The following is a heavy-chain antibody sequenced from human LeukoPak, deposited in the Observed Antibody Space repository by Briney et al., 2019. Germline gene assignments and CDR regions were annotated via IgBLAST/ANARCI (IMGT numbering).Heavy chain of an antibody. Sequence: SGGSLRLSCAASGFTVSSNYMSWVRQAPGKGLEWVSVIYSGGSTYYADSVKGRFTISRDNSKNTLYLQMNSLRVEDTAVYYCARDASSGWYRDYWGQGTLVTVSS. D-gene: IGHD6-19*01. V-gene: IGHV3-53*01. CDR2: IYSGGST. CDR1: GFTVSSNY. J-gene: IGHJ4*02. CDR3: ARDASSGWYRDY.